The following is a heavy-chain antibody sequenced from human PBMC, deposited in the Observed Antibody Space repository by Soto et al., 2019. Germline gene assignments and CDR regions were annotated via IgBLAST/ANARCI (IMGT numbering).Heavy chain of an antibody. CDR3: ASNLAVAGYYYYYGMDV. V-gene: IGHV1-18*01. CDR2: ISAYNGNT. CDR1: GYTFTSYG. D-gene: IGHD6-19*01. Sequence: ASVKVSCKASGYTFTSYGISWVRQAPGQGLEWMGWISAYNGNTNYAQKLQGRVTMTTDTSTSTAYMELRSLRSDGTAVYYCASNLAVAGYYYYYGMDVWGQGTTVTAP. J-gene: IGHJ6*02.